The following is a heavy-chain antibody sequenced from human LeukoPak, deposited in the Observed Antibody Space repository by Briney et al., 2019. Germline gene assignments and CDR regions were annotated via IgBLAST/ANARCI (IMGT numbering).Heavy chain of an antibody. V-gene: IGHV1-8*01. J-gene: IGHJ4*02. CDR3: ARGYCSGGSCYLYYFDY. CDR1: GYTFTSYD. CDR2: MNPNSGNT. Sequence: ASVKVSCKASGYTFTSYDINWVRQATRQGLEWMGWMNPNSGNTGYAQKFQGRVTMTRNTSISTAYMELSSLRSEDTAVYYCARGYCSGGSCYLYYFDYWGQGTLVTVSS. D-gene: IGHD2-15*01.